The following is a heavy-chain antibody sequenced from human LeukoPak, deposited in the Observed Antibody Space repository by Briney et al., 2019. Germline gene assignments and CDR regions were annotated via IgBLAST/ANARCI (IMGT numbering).Heavy chain of an antibody. CDR2: ISSSSSYI. D-gene: IGHD5-24*01. CDR1: GFTFSSYS. J-gene: IGHJ3*02. CDR3: ARGFDGYNFISEPKRGPGDAFDI. Sequence: NPGGSLRLSCAASGFTFSSYSMNWVRQAPGKGLEWVSSISSSSSYIYYADSVKGRFTISRDNAKNSLYLQMNSLRAEDTAVYYCARGFDGYNFISEPKRGPGDAFDIWGQGTMVTVSS. V-gene: IGHV3-21*01.